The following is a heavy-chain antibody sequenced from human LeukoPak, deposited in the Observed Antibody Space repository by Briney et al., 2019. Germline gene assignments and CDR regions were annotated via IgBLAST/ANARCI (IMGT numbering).Heavy chain of an antibody. CDR2: ISYIGST. CDR3: ARDLVTVTKGFDI. V-gene: IGHV4-59*11. CDR1: DDSFSSHY. D-gene: IGHD4-17*01. Sequence: SETLSLTCAVSDDSFSSHYWTWIRQPPGKGLEWIGYISYIGSTNYNPSLKSRVTISIDTSKNQFSLKLGSVTASDTAVYYCARDLVTVTKGFDIWGQGTMVSVSS. J-gene: IGHJ3*02.